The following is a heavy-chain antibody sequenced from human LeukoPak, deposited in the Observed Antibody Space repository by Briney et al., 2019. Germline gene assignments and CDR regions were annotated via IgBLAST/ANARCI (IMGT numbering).Heavy chain of an antibody. CDR3: ARVRLNNWFDP. J-gene: IGHJ5*02. CDR2: IYHSGST. Sequence: SETLSLTCTVSGYSISSGYSWGWIRQPPGKGLEWIGSIYHSGSTYCNPSLKSRVTISIDTSKNQFSLNLTSLTAADTAIYYCARVRLNNWFDPWGQGTLVTVSS. D-gene: IGHD1-1*01. CDR1: GYSISSGYS. V-gene: IGHV4-38-2*02.